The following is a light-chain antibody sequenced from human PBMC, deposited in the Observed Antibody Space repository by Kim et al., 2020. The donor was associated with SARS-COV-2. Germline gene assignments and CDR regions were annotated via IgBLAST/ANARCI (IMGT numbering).Light chain of an antibody. V-gene: IGLV2-14*02. CDR2: EVS. CDR3: SSYTSSSTWV. J-gene: IGLJ3*02. CDR1: SSDVG. Sequence: QSASVSGSPGQSITISCTGTSSDVGKAPKLMIYEVSKWPSGVSNRFSGSKSGNTASLTISGLQAEDEADYYCSSYTSSSTWVFGGGTQLTVL.